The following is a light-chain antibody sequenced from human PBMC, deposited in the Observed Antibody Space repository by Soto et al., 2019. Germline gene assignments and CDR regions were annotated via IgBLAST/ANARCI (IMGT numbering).Light chain of an antibody. J-gene: IGLJ2*01. CDR2: SNN. Sequence: QSVLTQPPSASGTPGQRVTISCSGSSSNIGRNTVNWYQQLPGTAPKLLIYSNNQRPSGVPDRFSGSKSGTSASLAISGLQSEDEADYYCAAWDYSLNGVVFGGGTKVTVL. CDR1: SSNIGRNT. V-gene: IGLV1-44*01. CDR3: AAWDYSLNGVV.